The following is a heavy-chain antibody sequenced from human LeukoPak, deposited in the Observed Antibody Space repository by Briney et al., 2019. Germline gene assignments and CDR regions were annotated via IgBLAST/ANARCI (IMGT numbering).Heavy chain of an antibody. D-gene: IGHD3-22*01. V-gene: IGHV4-34*01. Sequence: SETLSLTCAVYGGSFSGYYWSWIRQPPGKGLEWIGEINHSGSTNYNPSLKSRVTISVDTSKNQFSLKLSSVTAADTAVYYCARVDSSGYYYCWGQGTLVTVSS. J-gene: IGHJ4*02. CDR3: ARVDSSGYYYC. CDR2: INHSGST. CDR1: GGSFSGYY.